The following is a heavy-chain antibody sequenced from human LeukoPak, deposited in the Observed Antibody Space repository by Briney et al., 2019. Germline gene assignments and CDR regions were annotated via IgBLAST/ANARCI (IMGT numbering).Heavy chain of an antibody. V-gene: IGHV3-53*01. Sequence: GGSLRLSCAASGFTVSNNYMSWVRQATGKGLEWVTVIYSGGSTYYTDSVKGRFTISRDNCKNTLFLQMNSLRAEDTAVYYCAKDTRLYSGSGSYFLDFWGQGTRVTVSS. CDR2: IYSGGST. CDR1: GFTVSNNY. D-gene: IGHD3-10*01. J-gene: IGHJ4*02. CDR3: AKDTRLYSGSGSYFLDF.